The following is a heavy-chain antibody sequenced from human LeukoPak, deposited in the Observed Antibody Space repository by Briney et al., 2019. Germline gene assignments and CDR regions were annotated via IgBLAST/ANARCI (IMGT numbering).Heavy chain of an antibody. Sequence: ASVKVSCKASGYTFTGYYMHWVRQAPGQGLEWMGWINPNSGGTNYAQKFQGWVTMTRDTSISTAYMELSRLRSDDTAVYYCARAGVMSAAAGSFNYWGQGTLVTVSS. V-gene: IGHV1-2*04. J-gene: IGHJ4*02. CDR3: ARAGVMSAAAGSFNY. D-gene: IGHD6-13*01. CDR1: GYTFTGYY. CDR2: INPNSGGT.